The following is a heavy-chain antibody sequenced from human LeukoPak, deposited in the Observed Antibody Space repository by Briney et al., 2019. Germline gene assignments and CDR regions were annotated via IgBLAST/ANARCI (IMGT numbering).Heavy chain of an antibody. CDR2: IYHSGST. J-gene: IGHJ6*04. Sequence: PSGTLSLTCAVSGGSISSGGYSWSWIRQPPGKGLGWIGYIYHSGSTYYNPSLKSRVTISVDRSKNQFSLKLSSVTAADTAVYYCARGRRGSGHYGMDVWGKGTTVTVSS. V-gene: IGHV4-30-2*01. CDR3: ARGRRGSGHYGMDV. CDR1: GGSISSGGYS. D-gene: IGHD3-10*01.